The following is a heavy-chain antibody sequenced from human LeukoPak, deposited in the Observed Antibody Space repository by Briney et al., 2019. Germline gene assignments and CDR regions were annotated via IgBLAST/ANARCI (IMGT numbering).Heavy chain of an antibody. D-gene: IGHD2-15*01. Sequence: PPGPPKHTTATPEHTPTNHHKTPVPQPPGKEPEWVANIKQDGSEKYYVDSVKGRFTISRDNAKNSLYLQMNSLRAEDTAVYYCARGYCSGGSCYSKVLDVWGQGTTVTVSS. CDR3: ARGYCSGGSCYSKVLDV. J-gene: IGHJ6*02. CDR2: IKQDGSEK. CDR1: EHTPTNHH. V-gene: IGHV3-7*05.